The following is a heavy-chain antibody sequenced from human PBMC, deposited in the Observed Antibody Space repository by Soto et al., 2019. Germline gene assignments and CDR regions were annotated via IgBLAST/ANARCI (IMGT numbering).Heavy chain of an antibody. CDR2: TSAYNVNT. Sequence: QVQLVQSGAEVKNPGASVKVSCKASGYTFINYGISWVRQAPGQGREWMGWTSAYNVNTTYAQKLHDRVTMTTDTSATTAYMELRRLRYGDPTVASCARSSGSGYYALSYWGQGPLFPVSS. D-gene: IGHD3-22*01. J-gene: IGHJ4*02. CDR1: GYTFINYG. CDR3: ARSSGSGYYALSY. V-gene: IGHV1-18*01.